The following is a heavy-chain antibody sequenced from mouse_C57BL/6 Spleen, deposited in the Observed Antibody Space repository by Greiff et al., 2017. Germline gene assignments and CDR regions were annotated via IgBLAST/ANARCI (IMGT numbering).Heavy chain of an antibody. CDR1: GYTFTSYW. V-gene: IGHV1-53*01. D-gene: IGHD1-1*01. Sequence: QVQLQQPGTELVKPGASGYTFTSYWMHWVKQRPGQGLEWIGNINPSNGGTNYNEKFKSKATLTVDKSSSTAYMQLSSLTSEDSAVYYCAGGSNWYFDVWGTGTTVTVSS. J-gene: IGHJ1*03. CDR3: AGGSNWYFDV. CDR2: INPSNGGT.